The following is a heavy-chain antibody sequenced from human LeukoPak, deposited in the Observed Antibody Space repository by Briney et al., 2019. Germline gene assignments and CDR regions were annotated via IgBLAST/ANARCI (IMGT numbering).Heavy chain of an antibody. CDR1: GGSISSSSYY. CDR3: ARHCIALDDYYDSSGYYSINQRRIAGDAFDI. CDR2: IYYSGST. Sequence: SETLSLTCTVSGGSISSSSYYWGWIRQPPGKGLEWIGSIYYSGSTYYNPSLKSRVTISVDTSKNQFSLKLSSVTAADTAVYYCARHCIALDDYYDSSGYYSINQRRIAGDAFDIWGQGTMVTVSS. V-gene: IGHV4-39*01. J-gene: IGHJ3*02. D-gene: IGHD3-22*01.